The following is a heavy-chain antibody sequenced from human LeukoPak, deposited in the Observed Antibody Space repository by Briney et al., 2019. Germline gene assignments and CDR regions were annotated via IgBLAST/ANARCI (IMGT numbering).Heavy chain of an antibody. D-gene: IGHD3-3*01. Sequence: GGSLRLSCAASGFMFSKYAMSWVRQAPRKGLEWVSAVSASADSTYYADSVKGRFTISRDNSKNTLFLQMNSLRAEDTAVYYCARGDFWSGYYRYYGMDVWGQGTTVTVSS. CDR3: ARGDFWSGYYRYYGMDV. CDR2: VSASADST. V-gene: IGHV3-23*01. CDR1: GFMFSKYA. J-gene: IGHJ6*02.